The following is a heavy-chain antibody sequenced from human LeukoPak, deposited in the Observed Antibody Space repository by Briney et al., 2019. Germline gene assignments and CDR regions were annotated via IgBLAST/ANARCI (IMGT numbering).Heavy chain of an antibody. CDR1: GYTFTCYY. Sequence: ASVKVSCKASGYTFTCYYMHWVRQAPGQGLEWMGWINPNSGGTNYAQKFQGRVTMTRDTSISTAYMELSRLRSDDTAVYYCASSGPMVLNYYYYGMDVWGQGTTVTVSS. CDR3: ASSGPMVLNYYYYGMDV. D-gene: IGHD3-10*01. J-gene: IGHJ6*02. V-gene: IGHV1-2*02. CDR2: INPNSGGT.